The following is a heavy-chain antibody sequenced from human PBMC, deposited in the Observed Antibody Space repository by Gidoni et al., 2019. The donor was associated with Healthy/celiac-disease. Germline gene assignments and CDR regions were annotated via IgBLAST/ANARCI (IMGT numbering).Heavy chain of an antibody. V-gene: IGHV3-43*01. D-gene: IGHD6-25*01. CDR3: AKDNGSSGTFDY. Sequence: EVQLVESGGVVVQPGGSLRLSCAASGFTFDDYTMHWVRQAPGKGLEWVSLISWDGGSTYYADSVKGRFTISRDNSKNSLYLQMNSLRTEDTALYYCAKDNGSSGTFDYWGQGTLVTVSS. J-gene: IGHJ4*02. CDR1: GFTFDDYT. CDR2: ISWDGGST.